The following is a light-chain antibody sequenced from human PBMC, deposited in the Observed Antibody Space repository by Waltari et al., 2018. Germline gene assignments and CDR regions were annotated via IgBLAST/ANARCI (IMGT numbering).Light chain of an antibody. Sequence: DIVMTQTPLSLSVTPGQAAAISCKSSQSLLHSDGKTYLYWYLQKPGQSPHLLIYELSNRFPGVPDRFSGTGSGTDFTLKISRVEAEDVGVYYFMQSIQFPVTFGGGTKVEIK. CDR3: MQSIQFPVT. CDR1: QSLLHSDGKTY. V-gene: IGKV2D-29*02. CDR2: ELS. J-gene: IGKJ4*01.